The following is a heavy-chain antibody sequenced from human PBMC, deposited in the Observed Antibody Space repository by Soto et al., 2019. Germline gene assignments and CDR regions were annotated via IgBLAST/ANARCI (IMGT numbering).Heavy chain of an antibody. V-gene: IGHV1-69*13. CDR1: GGTFSSYA. J-gene: IGHJ6*02. CDR3: ARTEDNSSSGGSLLYYYYGMDV. D-gene: IGHD3-3*02. Sequence: SVKVSCKACGGTFSSYAISWVRQSPGQGLEWMGGIIPIFGTANYAQMFQGRVTITADESTSTAYMELSSLRSEHTAVYYCARTEDNSSSGGSLLYYYYGMDVWGQETTVTDSS. CDR2: IIPIFGTA.